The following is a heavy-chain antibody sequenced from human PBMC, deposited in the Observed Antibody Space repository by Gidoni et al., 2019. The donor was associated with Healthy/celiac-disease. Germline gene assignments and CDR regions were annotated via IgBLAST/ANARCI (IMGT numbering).Heavy chain of an antibody. D-gene: IGHD3-10*01. CDR1: GFTFSSYA. CDR2: ISGSGGST. J-gene: IGHJ5*02. V-gene: IGHV3-23*04. CDR3: AKDLTPISSMVRGVNGINWFDP. Sequence: EVQLVESGGGLVQPGGSLRLSCAASGFTFSSYAMTWVRQAPGKGLEWVSAISGSGGSTYYADSVRGRFTISRDNSKNTLYLQMNSLRAEDTAVYYCAKDLTPISSMVRGVNGINWFDPWGQGTLVTVSS.